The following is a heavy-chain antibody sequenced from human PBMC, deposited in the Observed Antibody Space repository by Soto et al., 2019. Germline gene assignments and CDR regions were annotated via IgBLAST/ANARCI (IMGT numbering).Heavy chain of an antibody. Sequence: SETLSLTCTVSGGSVSSASYYWSWIRQPPGKGLEWIGYIYYSGSTNYNPSLKSRVTISVDTSKNHFSLKVSSVTAADTAVYYCARNSYGMDVWGQGTTVTVSS. CDR3: ARNSYGMDV. D-gene: IGHD1-26*01. J-gene: IGHJ6*02. CDR1: GGSVSSASYY. V-gene: IGHV4-61*03. CDR2: IYYSGST.